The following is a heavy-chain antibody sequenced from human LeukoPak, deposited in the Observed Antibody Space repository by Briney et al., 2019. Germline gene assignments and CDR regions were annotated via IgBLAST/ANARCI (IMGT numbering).Heavy chain of an antibody. CDR2: IYSGGNT. J-gene: IGHJ4*02. Sequence: TGGSLRLSCAASGFSVSSNFMSWVRQAPGKGLEWVSIIYSGGNTNYADSVKGRFTISRDTSKNTLYLQMNGLRAEDTAVYYCARDRDIVVVVAATIDYWGQGTLVTVSS. CDR3: ARDRDIVVVVAATIDY. CDR1: GFSVSSNF. D-gene: IGHD2-15*01. V-gene: IGHV3-53*01.